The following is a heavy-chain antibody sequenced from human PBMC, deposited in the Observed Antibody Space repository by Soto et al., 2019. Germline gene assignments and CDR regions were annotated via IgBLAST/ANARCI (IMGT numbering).Heavy chain of an antibody. CDR3: ARVRRDGYNLYYYYYGMDV. J-gene: IGHJ6*02. Sequence: ASVKVSCKASGGTFSSYAISWVRQAPGQGLEWMGGIIPIFGTANYAQKFQGRVTITADESTSTAYMELSSLRSEDTAVYYCARVRRDGYNLYYYYYGMDVWAQGTTVPVS. D-gene: IGHD5-12*01. V-gene: IGHV1-69*13. CDR1: GGTFSSYA. CDR2: IIPIFGTA.